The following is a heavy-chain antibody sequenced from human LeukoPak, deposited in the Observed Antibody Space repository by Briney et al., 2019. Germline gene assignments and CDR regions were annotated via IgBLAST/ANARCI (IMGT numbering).Heavy chain of an antibody. CDR2: IIPIFGTA. D-gene: IGHD5/OR15-5a*01. CDR1: GGTFSSYA. Sequence: SVKVSCKASGGTFSSYAISWVRQAPGQGLEWMGGIIPIFGTANYAQKFQGRVTITADKSTSTAYMELSSLRSEDTAVYYCAMDGLRPSPLDYWGQGTLVTVSS. CDR3: AMDGLRPSPLDY. V-gene: IGHV1-69*06. J-gene: IGHJ4*02.